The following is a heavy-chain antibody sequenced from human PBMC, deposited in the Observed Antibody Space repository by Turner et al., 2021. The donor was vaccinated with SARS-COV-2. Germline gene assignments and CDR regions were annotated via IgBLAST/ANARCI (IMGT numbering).Heavy chain of an antibody. CDR3: ARGTVAAH. V-gene: IGHV3-7*04. CDR2: IRQDGIEK. Sequence: EVLLVESGGCLVPSGGYLGLSCAASGFTFSDYWMTWVRQAPGKGLEWVANIRQDGIEKNYVDSVKGRFTISRDNAKNSVFLQMNSLRDEYTALYYCARGTVAAHWGQGTQVTVSS. J-gene: IGHJ4*02. D-gene: IGHD6-19*01. CDR1: GFTFSDYW.